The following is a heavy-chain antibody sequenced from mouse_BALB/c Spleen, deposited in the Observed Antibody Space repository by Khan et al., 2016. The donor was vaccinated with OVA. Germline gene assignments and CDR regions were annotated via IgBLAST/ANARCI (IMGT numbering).Heavy chain of an antibody. CDR3: ARSYDGAWFAY. V-gene: IGHV1-81*01. CDR1: GYTFTDYV. Sequence: QVQLQQSGPELVKPGAAVKMSCKASGYTFTDYVISWVKQRTGQGPEWIGEIYPGSGSTYYNEKFKGKATLTADKSSNTAYMQLSSLTSEDSAVYFCARSYDGAWFAYGGQGTLVTVSA. CDR2: IYPGSGST. J-gene: IGHJ3*01. D-gene: IGHD1-1*01.